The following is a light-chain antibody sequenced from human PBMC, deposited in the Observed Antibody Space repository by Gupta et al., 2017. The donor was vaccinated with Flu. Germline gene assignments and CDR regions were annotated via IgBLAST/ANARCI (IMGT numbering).Light chain of an antibody. J-gene: IGKJ4*01. CDR3: QQYSNSPLT. CDR1: QSISSW. V-gene: IGKV1-5*03. CDR2: KAS. Sequence: DIHVTQAPSTLSASVGDRVTITCRASQSISSWLAWYQQKPGKGPKILIQKASNLESAVPSRFNGSGSGTEFTLTINSLQPDDFAAYYCQQYSNSPLTSGGGTKVEIE.